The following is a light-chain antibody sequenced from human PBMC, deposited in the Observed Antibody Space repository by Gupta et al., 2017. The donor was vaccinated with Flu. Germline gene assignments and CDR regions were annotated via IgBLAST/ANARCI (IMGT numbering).Light chain of an antibody. CDR2: GAS. V-gene: IGKV3-15*01. Sequence: GERATLACRASQSVSSNLAWYQQKPGQAPRLLIYGASTRATGIPARFSGSGSGTEFTLTISSLQSEDFAIYYCHQYNNWPQTFGQGTKLKIK. J-gene: IGKJ2*01. CDR3: HQYNNWPQT. CDR1: QSVSSN.